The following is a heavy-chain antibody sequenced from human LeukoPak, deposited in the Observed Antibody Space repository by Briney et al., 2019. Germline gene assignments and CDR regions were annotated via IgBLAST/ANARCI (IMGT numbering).Heavy chain of an antibody. CDR3: ARDGVVDSSGWYVDY. Sequence: GGSLRLSCATSGFTFSNYEMNWVRQAPGKGLEWVSYITTSGGIKSYADSVKGRFTISRDNAKNSVYLQINSLRAEDTAVYYCARDGVVDSSGWYVDYWCQGTLVTVSS. D-gene: IGHD6-19*01. CDR1: GFTFSNYE. CDR2: ITTSGGIK. J-gene: IGHJ4*02. V-gene: IGHV3-48*03.